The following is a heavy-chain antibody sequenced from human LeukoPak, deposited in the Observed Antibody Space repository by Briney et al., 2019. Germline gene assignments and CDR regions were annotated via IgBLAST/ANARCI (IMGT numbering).Heavy chain of an antibody. CDR2: MNPNSGNT. J-gene: IGHJ6*02. D-gene: IGHD3-10*01. Sequence: ASVKVSCKASGYTFTSYDINWVRQATGQGLEWMGWMNPNSGNTGYAQKFQGGVTMTRNTSISTAYMELSSLRSEDTAVYYCARGVLYGSGSYYNFYYGMDVWGQGTTVTVSS. CDR3: ARGVLYGSGSYYNFYYGMDV. CDR1: GYTFTSYD. V-gene: IGHV1-8*01.